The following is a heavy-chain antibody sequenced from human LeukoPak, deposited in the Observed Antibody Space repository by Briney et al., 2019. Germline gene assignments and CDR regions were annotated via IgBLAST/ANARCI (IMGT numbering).Heavy chain of an antibody. CDR3: ARESGSYGLDY. CDR2: IYSGGST. D-gene: IGHD5-18*01. Sequence: GGSLRLSCAASGFTFSSYAMSWVRQAPGKGLEWVSVIYSGGSTDYADSVKGRFTISRDNSKNTLYLQMNSLRAEDTAVYYCARESGSYGLDYWGQGTLVTVSS. J-gene: IGHJ4*02. CDR1: GFTFSSYA. V-gene: IGHV3-53*01.